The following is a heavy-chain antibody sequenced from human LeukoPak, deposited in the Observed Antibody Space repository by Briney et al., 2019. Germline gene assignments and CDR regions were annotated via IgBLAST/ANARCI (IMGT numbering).Heavy chain of an antibody. Sequence: ASVYVSCKASGYTFTDFYLHWVRQAPGQGLEWMGWINPNSGDTNYAQKFQARVTMTRDTSINTAYMELSGLKSDDTAVYFCARENPGVPLDYWGQGTLVTVSS. CDR1: GYTFTDFY. CDR2: INPNSGDT. J-gene: IGHJ4*02. V-gene: IGHV1-2*02. D-gene: IGHD3-3*01. CDR3: ARENPGVPLDY.